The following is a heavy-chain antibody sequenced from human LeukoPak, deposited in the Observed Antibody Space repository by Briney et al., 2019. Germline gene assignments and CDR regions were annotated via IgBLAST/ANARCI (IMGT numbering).Heavy chain of an antibody. V-gene: IGHV1-2*02. D-gene: IGHD5-24*01. CDR1: GYTSYG. CDR3: ARGVLGWLQMNWFDP. CDR2: INPNSGGT. J-gene: IGHJ5*02. Sequence: ASVKVSCKASGYTSYGISWVRQAPGQGLEWMGWINPNSGGTNYAQKFQGRVTMTRDTSISTAYMELSRLRSDDTAVYYCARGVLGWLQMNWFDPWGQGTLVTVSS.